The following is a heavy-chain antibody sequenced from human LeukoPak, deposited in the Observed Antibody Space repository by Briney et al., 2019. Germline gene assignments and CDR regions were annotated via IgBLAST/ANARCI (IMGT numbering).Heavy chain of an antibody. CDR1: GFRFSSYA. D-gene: IGHD3-22*01. CDR3: AKDVGTYYYDSRSPNYYYGMDV. CDR2: ISSSGDTI. J-gene: IGHJ6*02. Sequence: GGSLRLSCAASGFRFSSYAMSWVRQAPGKGLEWVSGISSSGDTIYYAASVKGRFTISRDNSKNTLYLQMNSLRAEDTAVYYCAKDVGTYYYDSRSPNYYYGMDVWGQGTTVTVSS. V-gene: IGHV3-23*01.